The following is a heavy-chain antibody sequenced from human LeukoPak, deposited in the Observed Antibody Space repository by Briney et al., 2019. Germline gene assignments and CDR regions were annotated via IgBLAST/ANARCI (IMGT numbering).Heavy chain of an antibody. CDR1: GFIFGDHA. Sequence: GGSLRLSCRGYGFIFGDHAMSWVRRPPGKGLEWVGFIRSRAYGATTEYAASVEGRFIISRDDSKGIANLEMNSLETDDTALYYCARGPILLWIHNGMDVWGQGTTVIVSS. V-gene: IGHV3-49*04. CDR3: ARGPILLWIHNGMDV. CDR2: IRSRAYGATT. J-gene: IGHJ6*02. D-gene: IGHD3-10*01.